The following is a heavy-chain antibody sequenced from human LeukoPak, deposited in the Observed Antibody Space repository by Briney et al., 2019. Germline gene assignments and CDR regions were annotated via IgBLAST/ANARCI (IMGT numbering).Heavy chain of an antibody. CDR1: GFAFSSYG. D-gene: IGHD3-9*01. J-gene: IGHJ6*02. CDR2: ISYDGSNK. CDR3: AKVFYDILTYYYGMDV. V-gene: IGHV3-30*18. Sequence: GGSLRLSCAASGFAFSSYGMHWVRQAPGKGLEWVAVISYDGSNKYYADSVKGRFTISRDNSKNTLYLQMNSLRAEDTAEYYCAKVFYDILTYYYGMDVWGQGTTVTVSS.